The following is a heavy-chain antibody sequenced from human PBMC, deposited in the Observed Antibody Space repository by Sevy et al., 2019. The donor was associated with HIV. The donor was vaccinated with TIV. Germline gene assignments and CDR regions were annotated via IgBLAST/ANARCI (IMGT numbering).Heavy chain of an antibody. D-gene: IGHD2-2*01. CDR2: INPNSGGT. V-gene: IGHV1-2*06. Sequence: ASVKVSCKASGYTFTGYYMHWVRQAPGQGLEWMGRINPNSGGTNYAQKFQGRVTMTRDTSISTAYMELSRLRSDDTAVYYCARDLGYCSSTSCNRNWFDPWGQGTLVTVSS. CDR3: ARDLGYCSSTSCNRNWFDP. J-gene: IGHJ5*02. CDR1: GYTFTGYY.